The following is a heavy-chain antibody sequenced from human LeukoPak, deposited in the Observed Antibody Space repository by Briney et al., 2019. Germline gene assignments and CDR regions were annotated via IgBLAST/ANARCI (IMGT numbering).Heavy chain of an antibody. CDR1: GYTFTSYG. CDR3: ARDFPHGVNNWFDP. Sequence: ASVKVSXKASGYTFTSYGISWVRQAPGQGLEWMGWISAYNGNTNYAQKLQGRVTMTTDTSTSTAYMELRSLRSDNTAVYYCARDFPHGVNNWFDPWGQGTLVTVSS. V-gene: IGHV1-18*01. CDR2: ISAYNGNT. J-gene: IGHJ5*02. D-gene: IGHD3-10*01.